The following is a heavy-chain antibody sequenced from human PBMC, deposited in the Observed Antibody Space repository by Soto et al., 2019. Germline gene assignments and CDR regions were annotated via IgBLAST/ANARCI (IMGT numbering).Heavy chain of an antibody. D-gene: IGHD2-2*01. CDR1: GYSFMKYG. CDR2: ISPYSGYT. Sequence: ASVKVSCKGFGYSFMKYGINWVRQAPGQGLEWVGWISPYSGYTHSAQKFHGRLTLTTDTAVSTAYMELRILRSADTALYYCAREASVLIPAAQPSRFDSWGQGTLVTVSS. CDR3: AREASVLIPAAQPSRFDS. V-gene: IGHV1-18*01. J-gene: IGHJ4*02.